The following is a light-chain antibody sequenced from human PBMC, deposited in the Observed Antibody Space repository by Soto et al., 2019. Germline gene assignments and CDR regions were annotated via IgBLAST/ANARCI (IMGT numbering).Light chain of an antibody. Sequence: QSALTQPASVSGSPGQSITISCTGTSSDIGHNDYVSWYQQHPGKAPKLMIYHVTYRPSGVSNRYSGSKSGNSSSLTISGLHADDEADYYSCSLTTSHAYVFGSGTKLTVL. J-gene: IGLJ6*01. CDR3: CSLTTSHAYV. CDR2: HVT. CDR1: SSDIGHNDY. V-gene: IGLV2-14*03.